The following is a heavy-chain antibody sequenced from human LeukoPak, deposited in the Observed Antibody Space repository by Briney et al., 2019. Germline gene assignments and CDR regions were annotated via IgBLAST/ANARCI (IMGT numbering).Heavy chain of an antibody. J-gene: IGHJ1*01. V-gene: IGHV3-23*01. D-gene: IGHD6-13*01. CDR3: ATDFEGQQLVPEYFQH. CDR2: ISGSGGST. CDR1: GFTFSSYA. Sequence: GGSLRLSCAASGFTFSSYAMSWVRQAPGKGLEWVSAISGSGGSTYYADSVKGRFTISRDNSKNTLYLQMNSLRADATAVYYCATDFEGQQLVPEYFQHWGQGTLVTVSS.